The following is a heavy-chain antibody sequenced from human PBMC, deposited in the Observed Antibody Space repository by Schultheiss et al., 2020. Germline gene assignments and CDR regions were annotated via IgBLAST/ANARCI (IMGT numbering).Heavy chain of an antibody. J-gene: IGHJ1*01. Sequence: SVKVSCKASGGTFSSYTISWVRQAPGQGLEWMGRIIPILGIANYAQKFQGRVTITADKSTSTAYMELSSLRSEDTAVYYCAKVPYDSSGSIYFQHWGQGTLVTVAS. CDR2: IIPILGIA. CDR3: AKVPYDSSGSIYFQH. V-gene: IGHV1-69*02. CDR1: GGTFSSYT. D-gene: IGHD3-22*01.